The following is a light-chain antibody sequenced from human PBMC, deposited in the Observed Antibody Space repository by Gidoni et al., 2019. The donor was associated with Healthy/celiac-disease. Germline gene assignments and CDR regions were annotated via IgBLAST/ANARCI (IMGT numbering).Light chain of an antibody. V-gene: IGKV3-11*01. CDR1: QSVSSY. Sequence: EIVFTQSPATLSLSPGERATLSCRASQSVSSYLAWYQQKPGQAPMILIYDASNRATGIPARFSGSGSGTDFTLTISSLEPVDFAVYYCQQRSNWIFGQGTRLEIK. CDR3: QQRSNWI. J-gene: IGKJ5*01. CDR2: DAS.